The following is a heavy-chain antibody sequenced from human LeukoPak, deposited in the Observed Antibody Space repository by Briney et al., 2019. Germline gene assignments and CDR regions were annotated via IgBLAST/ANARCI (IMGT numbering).Heavy chain of an antibody. J-gene: IGHJ3*02. D-gene: IGHD3-3*01. CDR3: ARGPSGPPAVAFDI. Sequence: KTSETLSLTCTVSGGSISSYYWSWIRQPPGKGLEWIGYIYYSGSTNYSPSLKSRVTISVDTSKNQFSLKLSSVTAADTAVYYCARGPSGPPAVAFDIWGQGTMVTVSS. CDR2: IYYSGST. CDR1: GGSISSYY. V-gene: IGHV4-59*12.